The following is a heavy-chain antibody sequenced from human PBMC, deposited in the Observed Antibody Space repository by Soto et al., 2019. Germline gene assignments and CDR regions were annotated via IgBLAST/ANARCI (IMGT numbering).Heavy chain of an antibody. CDR2: VSYDGRNK. CDR3: ARGRSKAGLDV. V-gene: IGHV3-30*03. CDR1: GFTFSTYD. J-gene: IGHJ6*02. Sequence: PGGSLRLSCAASGFTFSTYDMHWVRQAPGKGLEWVAVVSYDGRNKYYADSVKGRFTISRDKSKNTLYLQVNSLRAEDTAVYFCARGRSKAGLDVWGQGTTVTVS.